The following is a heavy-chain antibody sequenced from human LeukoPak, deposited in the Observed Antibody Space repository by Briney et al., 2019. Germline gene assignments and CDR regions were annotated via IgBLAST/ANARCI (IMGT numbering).Heavy chain of an antibody. V-gene: IGHV1-3*01. Sequence: GASVKVSCKVSGYTFTRYAMHWVRQAPGQRLEWMGWINAGNGNTKYSQKFQGRVTITRDTSASTAYMELSSLRSEDTAVYYCARSPGWDYMTFDYWGQGTLVTVSS. CDR2: INAGNGNT. CDR1: GYTFTRYA. D-gene: IGHD4-11*01. CDR3: ARSPGWDYMTFDY. J-gene: IGHJ4*02.